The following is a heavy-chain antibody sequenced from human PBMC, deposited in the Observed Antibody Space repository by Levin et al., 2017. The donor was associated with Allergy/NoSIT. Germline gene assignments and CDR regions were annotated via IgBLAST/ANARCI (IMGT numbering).Heavy chain of an antibody. D-gene: IGHD2-15*01. Sequence: SETLSLTCAVYGGSFSGYYWSWIRQPPGKGLEWIGEINHSGSTNYNPSLKSRVTISVDTSKNQFSLKLSSVTAADTAVYYCARGGYCSGGSCYLYGYFDLWGRGTLVTVSS. CDR1: GGSFSGYY. CDR3: ARGGYCSGGSCYLYGYFDL. V-gene: IGHV4-34*01. J-gene: IGHJ2*01. CDR2: INHSGST.